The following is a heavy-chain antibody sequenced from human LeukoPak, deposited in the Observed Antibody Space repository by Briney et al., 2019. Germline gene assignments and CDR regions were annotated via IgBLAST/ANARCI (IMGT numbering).Heavy chain of an antibody. CDR1: GGTLSDYW. CDR3: ASGAAYVWGS. D-gene: IGHD7-27*01. CDR2: IHHSGTT. V-gene: IGHV4-34*01. Sequence: PSETLSLTCAVSGGTLSDYWWSWSRQSPGKGLEWIGEIHHSGTTNYNPSLKSRVTMSLDTSNNVFSLRLTSVTAADTAVYYCASGAAYVWGSWGQGTLVTVSS. J-gene: IGHJ4*02.